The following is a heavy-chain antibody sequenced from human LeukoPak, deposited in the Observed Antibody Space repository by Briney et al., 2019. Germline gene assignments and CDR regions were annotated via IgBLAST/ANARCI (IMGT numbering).Heavy chain of an antibody. CDR3: ASPGVVPAAPFDY. V-gene: IGHV1-46*01. J-gene: IGHJ4*02. CDR2: INPSGGST. CDR1: GYTFTSYC. Sequence: ASVKVSCKASGYTFTSYCMHWVRQAPGQGLEWMGIINPSGGSTSYAQKFQGRVTMTRDTSTSTVYMELSSLRSEDTAVYYCASPGVVPAAPFDYWGQGTLVTVSS. D-gene: IGHD2-2*01.